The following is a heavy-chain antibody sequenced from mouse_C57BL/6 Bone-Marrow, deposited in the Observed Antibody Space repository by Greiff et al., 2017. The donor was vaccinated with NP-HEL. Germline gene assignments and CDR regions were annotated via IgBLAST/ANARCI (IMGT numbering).Heavy chain of an antibody. CDR2: ISNLAYSI. J-gene: IGHJ2*01. CDR3: ARLCYDGSSNYFDY. V-gene: IGHV5-15*01. D-gene: IGHD1-1*01. Sequence: EVKLVESGGGLVQPGGSLKLSCAASGFTFSDYGMAWVRQAPRQGPEWVAFISNLAYSIYYADTVTGRFTISRENAKNTLYLEMSSLRSEDTAMYYCARLCYDGSSNYFDYWGQGTTLTVSS. CDR1: GFTFSDYG.